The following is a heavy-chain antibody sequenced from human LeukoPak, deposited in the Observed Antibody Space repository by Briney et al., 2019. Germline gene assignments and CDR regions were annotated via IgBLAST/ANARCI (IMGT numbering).Heavy chain of an antibody. Sequence: SETLSLTCTVSGGSISSGDYYWSWIRQPPGKGLEWIGYIYYSGSTYYNPSLKSRVTISVDTSKNQFSLKLSSVTAADTAVYYCAKSRSGYYYGDSDYWGQGTLVTVSS. CDR2: IYYSGST. D-gene: IGHD3-22*01. V-gene: IGHV4-30-4*01. J-gene: IGHJ4*02. CDR1: GGSISSGDYY. CDR3: AKSRSGYYYGDSDY.